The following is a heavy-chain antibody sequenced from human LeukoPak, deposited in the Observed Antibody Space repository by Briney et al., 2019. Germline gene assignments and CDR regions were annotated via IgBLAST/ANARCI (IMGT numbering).Heavy chain of an antibody. V-gene: IGHV3-30*18. CDR2: ISYDGSNK. Sequence: GGSLRLSCAASGFTFSSYGMHWVRQAPGKGLEWVAVISYDGSNKYYADSVKGRFTISRDNSKNTLYLQMNSLRAEDTAVYYCAKGAHSSGWYNWFDPWGQGTLVTVSS. J-gene: IGHJ5*02. D-gene: IGHD6-19*01. CDR3: AKGAHSSGWYNWFDP. CDR1: GFTFSSYG.